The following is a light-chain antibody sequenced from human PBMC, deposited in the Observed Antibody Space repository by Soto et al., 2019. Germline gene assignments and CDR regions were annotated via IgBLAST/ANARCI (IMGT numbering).Light chain of an antibody. CDR3: QQYGSSPPSI. Sequence: EIVLTQSPGTLSLSPGESATLSCRASQSVTSNYLAWYQQKPGQAPRLLIHGASSRASGIPDRFSGSGSGTDFSLTISRLEPEDFAVYHCQQYGSSPPSIFCQGTRLEIK. J-gene: IGKJ5*01. CDR2: GAS. V-gene: IGKV3-20*01. CDR1: QSVTSNY.